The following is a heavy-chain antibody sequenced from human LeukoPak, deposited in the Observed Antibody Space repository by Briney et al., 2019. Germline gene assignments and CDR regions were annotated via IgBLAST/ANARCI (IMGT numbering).Heavy chain of an antibody. V-gene: IGHV1-2*02. Sequence: ASVKVSCKASGYTFTGYYMHWVRQAPGQGLEWMGWINPNSGSTNYAQKFQGRVTTTRDTSISTAYMELSRLRSDDTAVYYCARYGDYVPFDYWGQGTLVTVSS. D-gene: IGHD4-17*01. CDR2: INPNSGST. CDR1: GYTFTGYY. J-gene: IGHJ4*02. CDR3: ARYGDYVPFDY.